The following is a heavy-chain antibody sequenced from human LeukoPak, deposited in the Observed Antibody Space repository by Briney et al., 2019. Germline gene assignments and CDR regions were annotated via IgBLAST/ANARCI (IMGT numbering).Heavy chain of an antibody. V-gene: IGHV3-9*01. CDR1: GFTFDDYA. D-gene: IGHD3-10*01. CDR2: ISWNSGSI. CDR3: VKDRGSVVRGVVVSGFDY. J-gene: IGHJ4*02. Sequence: GGSLRLSCAASGFTFDDYAIHWVRQVPGKGLEWVSGISWNSGSIGYADSVKGRFTISRDNAKNPLYLQMNSLRAEDTALYYCVKDRGSVVRGVVVSGFDYWGQGTLVTVSS.